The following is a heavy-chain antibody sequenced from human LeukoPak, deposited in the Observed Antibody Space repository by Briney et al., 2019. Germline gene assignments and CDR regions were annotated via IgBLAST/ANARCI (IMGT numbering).Heavy chain of an antibody. CDR1: RFTFNSFV. J-gene: IGHJ4*02. Sequence: PGGSLRLSCAASRFTFNSFVMSWVRQAPGKGLEWASAISGSGGSTYYADSVKGRFTISRDNSKNTLYLQMNSLRAEDTAVYYCAKDMKVPAGPLDYWGQGTLVTVSS. D-gene: IGHD2-2*01. CDR3: AKDMKVPAGPLDY. V-gene: IGHV3-23*01. CDR2: ISGSGGST.